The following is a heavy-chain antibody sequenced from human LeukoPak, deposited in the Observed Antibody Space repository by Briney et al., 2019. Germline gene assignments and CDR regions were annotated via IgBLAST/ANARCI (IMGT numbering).Heavy chain of an antibody. CDR1: GGSISSYY. D-gene: IGHD3-22*01. J-gene: IGHJ4*02. CDR2: TYYSGSTNSSGST. Sequence: SSETLSLTCTVSGGSISSYYWNWIRQPPGKGLEWIGYTYYSGSTNSSGSTNYNPSLKSRATILVDTSKNQFSLKLTSVTAADTAVYYCARGGRITMITYWGQGTLVTVSS. CDR3: ARGGRITMITY. V-gene: IGHV4-59*01.